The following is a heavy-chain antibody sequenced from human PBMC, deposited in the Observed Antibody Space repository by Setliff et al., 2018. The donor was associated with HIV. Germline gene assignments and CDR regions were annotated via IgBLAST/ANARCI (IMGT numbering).Heavy chain of an antibody. J-gene: IGHJ5*02. Sequence: ASVKVSCKASGYNVTVSAINWVRQAPGQALEWLGWINTKTGNPTYAQGLTGQFVFSLDTSISTAYLQISSLKAEDTAVYYCASRVYYYDSSGYLREEGFDPWGQGTLVTVSS. V-gene: IGHV7-4-1*02. D-gene: IGHD3-22*01. CDR1: GYNVTVSA. CDR3: ASRVYYYDSSGYLREEGFDP. CDR2: INTKTGNP.